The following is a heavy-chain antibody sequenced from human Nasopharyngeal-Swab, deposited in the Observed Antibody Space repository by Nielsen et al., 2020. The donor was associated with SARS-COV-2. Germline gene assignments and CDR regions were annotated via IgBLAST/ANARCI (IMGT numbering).Heavy chain of an antibody. Sequence: GESLKISCAASGFTFSSYGMHWVRQAPGKGPEWVAVIWYDGSNKYYADSVKGRFTISRDNSKNTLYLQMNSLRAEDTAVYYCARDDLSSGWYIDYWGQGTLVTVSS. CDR2: IWYDGSNK. D-gene: IGHD6-19*01. V-gene: IGHV3-33*01. J-gene: IGHJ4*02. CDR3: ARDDLSSGWYIDY. CDR1: GFTFSSYG.